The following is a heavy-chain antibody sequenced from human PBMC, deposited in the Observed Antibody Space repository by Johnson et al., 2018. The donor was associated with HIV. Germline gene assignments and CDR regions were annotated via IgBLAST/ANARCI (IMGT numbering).Heavy chain of an antibody. CDR2: ISYYGSNK. Sequence: QVQLVESGGGVVQPGRSLRLSCAASGFTFGSYALHWVRQAPGKGLEWVALISYYGSNKYYADSVNGRFTISRDNSKNTLSLQMNSLRAEDTAVYYCARGYYYDSSGSDDAFDIWGQGTMVTVSS. V-gene: IGHV3-30-3*01. J-gene: IGHJ3*02. CDR3: ARGYYYDSSGSDDAFDI. CDR1: GFTFGSYA. D-gene: IGHD3-22*01.